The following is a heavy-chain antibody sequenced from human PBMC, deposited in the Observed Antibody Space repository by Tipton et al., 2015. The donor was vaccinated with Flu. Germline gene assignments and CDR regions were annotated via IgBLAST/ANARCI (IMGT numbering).Heavy chain of an antibody. Sequence: LSLTCTVSGGSISSYYWSWIRQPPGKGLEWIGYIYYSGSTNYNASLESRVTMSRNTSKNHSSLGLCSATATDTALYYCTRDLRGYRGYTSGGAFGMWGQGVMVLVSS. J-gene: IGHJ3*02. CDR2: IYYSGST. CDR1: GGSISSYY. V-gene: IGHV4-59*12. D-gene: IGHD5-12*01. CDR3: TRDLRGYRGYTSGGAFGM.